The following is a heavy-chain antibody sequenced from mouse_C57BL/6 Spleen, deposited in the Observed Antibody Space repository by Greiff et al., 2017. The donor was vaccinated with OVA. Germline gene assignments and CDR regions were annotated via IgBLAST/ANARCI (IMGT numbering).Heavy chain of an antibody. V-gene: IGHV1-82*01. J-gene: IGHJ3*01. Sequence: VKVVESGPELVKPGASVKISCKASGYAFSSSWMNWVKQRPGKGLEWIGRIYPGDGDTNYNGKFKGKATLTADKSSSTAYMQRSSLTSEDSAVYFCAPHYGSSPRWGQGTLVTVSA. D-gene: IGHD1-1*01. CDR1: GYAFSSSW. CDR3: APHYGSSPR. CDR2: IYPGDGDT.